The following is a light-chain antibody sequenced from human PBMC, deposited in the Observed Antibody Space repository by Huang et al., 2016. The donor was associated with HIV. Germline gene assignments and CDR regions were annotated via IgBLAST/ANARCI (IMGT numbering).Light chain of an antibody. CDR1: QSISTY. J-gene: IGKJ1*01. CDR3: QQSYSTPWT. Sequence: DIQLTQSPSSLSASVGDRVTITCRASQSISTYVNWYQQKPGKAPKVLIYAASSLQGGAPSRFSGSVSGTEFTLTISSLQPEDFATYYCQQSYSTPWTFGQGTKVEI. V-gene: IGKV1-39*01. CDR2: AAS.